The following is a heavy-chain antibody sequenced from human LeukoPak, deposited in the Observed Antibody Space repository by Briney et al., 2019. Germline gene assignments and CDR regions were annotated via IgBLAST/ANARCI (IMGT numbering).Heavy chain of an antibody. J-gene: IGHJ4*02. V-gene: IGHV4-34*01. CDR1: GGSFSGYY. CDR3: ARRRRGIVGATPLDY. D-gene: IGHD1-26*01. CDR2: INHSGST. Sequence: SETLSLTCAVYGGSFSGYYWSWIRQPPEKGLEWIGEINHSGSTNYNPSLKSRVTISVDTSKNQFSLKLSSVTAADTAVYYCARRRRGIVGATPLDYWGQGTLVTVSS.